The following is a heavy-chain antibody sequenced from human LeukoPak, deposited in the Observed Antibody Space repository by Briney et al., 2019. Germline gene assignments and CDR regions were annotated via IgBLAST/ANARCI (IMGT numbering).Heavy chain of an antibody. D-gene: IGHD5-12*01. Sequence: VASVKVSCKAFGYTFTSNYMHWVRQAPGQGPEWMGVISPSGGSTTYAQKFQGRVTMTRDMATSTDYMEVNSLRSEDTAVYYCARDNSMGDSAWWFDPWGQGTLVTVSS. CDR1: GYTFTSNY. J-gene: IGHJ5*02. V-gene: IGHV1-46*01. CDR2: ISPSGGST. CDR3: ARDNSMGDSAWWFDP.